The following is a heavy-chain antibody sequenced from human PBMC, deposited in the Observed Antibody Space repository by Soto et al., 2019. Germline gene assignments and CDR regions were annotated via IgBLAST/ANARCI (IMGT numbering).Heavy chain of an antibody. CDR1: GASIYNGGYF. J-gene: IGHJ5*02. Sequence: QVQLQESGPGLVRPSQTLSLTCSVSGASIYNGGYFWSWIRQSPGKGLEWIGHIHNSGSPYNNPSLNRRVTSSAQTCLVQSPPALTSVPAAYTALDSCVRGPTMKKVVPWGQGILVTFS. CDR2: IHNSGSP. V-gene: IGHV4-30-4*01. CDR3: VRGPTMKKVVP.